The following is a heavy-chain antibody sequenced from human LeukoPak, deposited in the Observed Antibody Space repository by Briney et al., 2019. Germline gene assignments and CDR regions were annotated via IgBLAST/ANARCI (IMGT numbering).Heavy chain of an antibody. CDR2: IYHGGAI. V-gene: IGHV4-4*02. D-gene: IGHD4-17*01. Sequence: SETLSLTCAVSGASITSNHWWSWARQAPGEGLEWIGEIYHGGAITYNPSLKSRVTMSVDKSKNEFSLSLRSVTAADTAVYYCATYLYGDYGYYYFDYWGLGTLVTVSA. J-gene: IGHJ4*02. CDR1: GASITSNHW. CDR3: ATYLYGDYGYYYFDY.